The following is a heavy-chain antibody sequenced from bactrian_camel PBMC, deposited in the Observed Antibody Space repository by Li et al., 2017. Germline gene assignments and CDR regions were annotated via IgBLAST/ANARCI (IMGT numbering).Heavy chain of an antibody. J-gene: IGHJ4*01. CDR3: AGRSGASCSWNTVVAG. CDR2: IGSGGGAP. CDR1: GISASSNC. Sequence: DVQLVESGGGSVQAGGSLRLSCAASGISASSNCMGWFRQAPGKQREGVATIGSGGGAPSYADPVKGRFTISQDSAKNTVYLQMNSLTPEDTAMYYCAGRSGASCSWNTVVAGGAGGPRSPSP. V-gene: IGHV3S31*01. D-gene: IGHD6*01.